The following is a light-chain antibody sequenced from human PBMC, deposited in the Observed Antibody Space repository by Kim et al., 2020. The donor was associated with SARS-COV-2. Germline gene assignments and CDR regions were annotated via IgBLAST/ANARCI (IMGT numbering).Light chain of an antibody. Sequence: VQRATLSCRSSQSVTNNYLVWYQQKAGKAPRRLIYDASSRDTGMPERFSGSGSGTDFTLTISRLEPEDFAVYYCQQYGNSPPSITFGHGTRMGIK. J-gene: IGKJ5*01. CDR3: QQYGNSPPSIT. V-gene: IGKV3-20*01. CDR2: DAS. CDR1: QSVTNNY.